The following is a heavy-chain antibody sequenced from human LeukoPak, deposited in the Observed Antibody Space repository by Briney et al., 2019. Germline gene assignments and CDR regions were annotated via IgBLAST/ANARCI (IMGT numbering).Heavy chain of an antibody. J-gene: IGHJ4*02. V-gene: IGHV1-18*01. Sequence: ASVKVSCKASGYTFTSYGIGWVRQAPGQGLEWMGWISAYNGNTNYARKLQGRVTMTTDTSTSTAYMELRSLRSDDTAVYYCARMYYYDSSGYYLRGPDYWGQGTLVTVSS. D-gene: IGHD3-22*01. CDR3: ARMYYYDSSGYYLRGPDY. CDR2: ISAYNGNT. CDR1: GYTFTSYG.